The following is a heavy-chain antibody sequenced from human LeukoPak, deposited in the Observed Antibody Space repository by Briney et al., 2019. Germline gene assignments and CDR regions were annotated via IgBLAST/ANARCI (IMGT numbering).Heavy chain of an antibody. Sequence: SETLSLTCTVSGGSISSYYWSWIRQPAGKGLEWIGRIYSSGSTNYNPSLQSRVIMSVDTSKNQFSLMLSSVTAADTAGYYCARDLGSMVRGVITSGHFDYWGQGTLVTVSS. V-gene: IGHV4-4*07. CDR2: IYSSGST. CDR1: GGSISSYY. J-gene: IGHJ4*02. D-gene: IGHD3-10*01. CDR3: ARDLGSMVRGVITSGHFDY.